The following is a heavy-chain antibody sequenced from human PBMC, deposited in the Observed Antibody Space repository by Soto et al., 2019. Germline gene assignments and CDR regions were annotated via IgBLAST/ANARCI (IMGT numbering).Heavy chain of an antibody. D-gene: IGHD1-26*01. V-gene: IGHV4-30-2*01. CDR2: IYHSGST. CDR3: ARWVSATGLAP. CDR1: GGSISSGGYS. Sequence: PSETLSLTCAVSGGSISSGGYSWSWIRQPPGKGLEWIGYIYHSGSTYYNPSLKSRATISVDRSKNQFSLKLSSVTAADTAVYYRARWVSATGLAPWGQGTLVTVSS. J-gene: IGHJ5*02.